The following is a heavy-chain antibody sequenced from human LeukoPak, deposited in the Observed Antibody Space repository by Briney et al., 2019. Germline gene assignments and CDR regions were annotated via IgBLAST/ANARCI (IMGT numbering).Heavy chain of an antibody. CDR1: GGSISTHY. Sequence: TSETLSLTCTVSGGSISTHYWSWIPQPPGKGLEWVGFIFYSGSATYNASLQSRVTISLDTPNTQYSLTLSSVTASDTAVYYCARVSVGGTGPDSWGQGALVTVAS. CDR2: IFYSGSA. J-gene: IGHJ5*01. CDR3: ARVSVGGTGPDS. D-gene: IGHD1-14*01. V-gene: IGHV4-59*11.